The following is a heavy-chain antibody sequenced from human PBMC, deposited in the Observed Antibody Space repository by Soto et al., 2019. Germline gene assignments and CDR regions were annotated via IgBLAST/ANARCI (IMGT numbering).Heavy chain of an antibody. Sequence: EVQLLESGGNLVQPGGSLELSGAASEFPFSSNVWSWVRRAPGRGLDGVPTISGSGASIYDADPVRGRFTISRDNSKNTVYLQMNSLRAEDTAVYYCAKDGLGSCTGGTCYGSDYWGQGTLVTVSS. CDR1: EFPFSSNV. D-gene: IGHD2-15*01. V-gene: IGHV3-23*01. CDR2: ISGSGASI. CDR3: AKDGLGSCTGGTCYGSDY. J-gene: IGHJ4*02.